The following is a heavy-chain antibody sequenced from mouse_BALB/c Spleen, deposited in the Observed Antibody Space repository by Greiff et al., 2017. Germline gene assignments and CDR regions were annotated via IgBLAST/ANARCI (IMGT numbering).Heavy chain of an antibody. CDR3: ARGTARATYGY. CDR2: INPSTGYT. J-gene: IGHJ2*01. V-gene: IGHV1-7*01. Sequence: VKLQESGAELAKPGASVKMSCKASGYTFTSYWMHWVKQRPGQGLEWIGYINPSTGYTEYNQKFKDKATLTADKSSSTAYMQLSSLTSEDSAVYYCARGTARATYGYWGQGTTLTVSS. D-gene: IGHD3-2*01. CDR1: GYTFTSYW.